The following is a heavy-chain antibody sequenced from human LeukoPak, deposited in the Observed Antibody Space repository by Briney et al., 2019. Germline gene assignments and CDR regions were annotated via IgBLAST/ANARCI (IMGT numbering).Heavy chain of an antibody. D-gene: IGHD2-2*03. J-gene: IGHJ4*02. CDR2: IYTDGKT. V-gene: IGHV3-66*01. CDR1: GFTVTSNY. CDR3: ARLDREGCYFPYYFDY. Sequence: GGSLRLSCTVSGFTVTSNYMTWVRQAPGKGLEWVSVIYTDGKTYYADSVKGRFSISRDNSKNTLFLQMKSLRAEDTAVYFCARLDREGCYFPYYFDYWGQGTRVSVTS.